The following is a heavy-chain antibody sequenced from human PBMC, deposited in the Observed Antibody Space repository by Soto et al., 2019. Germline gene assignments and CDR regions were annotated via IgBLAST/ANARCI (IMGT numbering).Heavy chain of an antibody. Sequence: GASVKVSCKASGGTFSSYAISWVRQAPGQGLEWMGGIIPIFGTANYAQKFQGRVTITADESTSTAYMELSSLRSEDTAMYYCASSPQRLFRQWELPSFDPWGQGTLVTVSS. CDR3: ASSPQRLFRQWELPSFDP. V-gene: IGHV1-69*13. D-gene: IGHD1-26*01. J-gene: IGHJ5*02. CDR2: IIPIFGTA. CDR1: GGTFSSYA.